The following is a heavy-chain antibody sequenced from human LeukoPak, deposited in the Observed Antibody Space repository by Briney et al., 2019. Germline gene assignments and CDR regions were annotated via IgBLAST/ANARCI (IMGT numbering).Heavy chain of an antibody. V-gene: IGHV4-4*07. CDR1: GGSISSYY. Sequence: SETLSLTCTVSGGSISSYYWSWIRQPAGKGLEWIGRIYTSGSTNYNPSLKSRVTMSVDTSKNQFSLKLSSVTAADTAVYYCARVVVVPAAIGEYYYYMDVWGKGTTVTVSS. CDR2: IYTSGST. D-gene: IGHD2-2*01. J-gene: IGHJ6*03. CDR3: ARVVVVPAAIGEYYYYMDV.